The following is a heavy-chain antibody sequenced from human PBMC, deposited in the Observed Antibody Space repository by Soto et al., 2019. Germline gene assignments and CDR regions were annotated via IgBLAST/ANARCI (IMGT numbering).Heavy chain of an antibody. CDR2: MNPNSGNT. CDR3: ASSKDYYYYLDV. J-gene: IGHJ6*03. V-gene: IGHV1-8*01. Sequence: ASVKVSCKASGYTFTSYDIDWVRQATGQGLEWMGWMNPNSGNTGYAQKFQGRVTMTRNTSISTAYMELSSLRSEDTAVYYCASSKDYYYYLDVWGKGTTVTVSS. D-gene: IGHD6-13*01. CDR1: GYTFTSYD.